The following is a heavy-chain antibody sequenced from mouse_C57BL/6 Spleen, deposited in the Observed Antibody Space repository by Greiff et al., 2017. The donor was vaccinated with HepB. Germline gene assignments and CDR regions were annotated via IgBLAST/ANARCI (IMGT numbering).Heavy chain of an antibody. D-gene: IGHD4-1*01. J-gene: IGHJ4*01. V-gene: IGHV1-61*01. CDR1: GYTFTSYW. Sequence: QVHVKQSGAELVRPGSSVKLSCKASGYTFTSYWMDWVKQRPGQGLEWIGNIYPSDSETHYNQKFKDKATLTVDKSSSTAYMQLSSLTSEDSAVYYCARSLDSGAMDYWGQGTSVTVSS. CDR3: ARSLDSGAMDY. CDR2: IYPSDSET.